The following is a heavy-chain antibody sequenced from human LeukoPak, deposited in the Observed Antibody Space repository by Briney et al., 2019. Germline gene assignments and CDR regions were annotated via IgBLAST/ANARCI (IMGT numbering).Heavy chain of an antibody. V-gene: IGHV1-18*01. CDR3: ARDSPYYDFWSGYQIYLDY. CDR1: GYTFTSYG. CDR2: ISAYNGNT. Sequence: ASVKVSCKASGYTFTSYGISWVRQAPGQGLEWMGWISAYNGNTNYAQKLQGRVTMTTDTSTSTAYMELRSLRSDDTAVYYCARDSPYYDFWSGYQIYLDYWGQGTLVTVSS. J-gene: IGHJ4*02. D-gene: IGHD3-3*01.